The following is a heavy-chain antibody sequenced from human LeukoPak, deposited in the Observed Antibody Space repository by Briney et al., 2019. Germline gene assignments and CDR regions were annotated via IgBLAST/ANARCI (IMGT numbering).Heavy chain of an antibody. V-gene: IGHV3-30*02. J-gene: IGHJ4*02. Sequence: GGSLRLSCAASAFTFSTYGMHWVRQAPGKGLEWVTFLQYDGSNKYYADSVKDRFTISRDNSKNTLYLEMNSLRVEDTAIYYCAKDRHPSMVRGRYFDNWGQGALVTVSS. CDR1: AFTFSTYG. CDR2: LQYDGSNK. CDR3: AKDRHPSMVRGRYFDN. D-gene: IGHD3-10*01.